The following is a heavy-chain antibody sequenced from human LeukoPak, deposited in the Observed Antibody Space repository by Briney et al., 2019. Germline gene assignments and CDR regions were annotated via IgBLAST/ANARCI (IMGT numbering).Heavy chain of an antibody. V-gene: IGHV1-8*01. CDR3: ARGVVVVPAAIVHYYYYMDV. Sequence: ASVKVSCKASGYTFTSYDINWVRQATEQGLEWMGWMNPNSGNTGYAQKFQGRVTMIRNTSISTAYMELSSLRSEDTAVYYCARGVVVVPAAIVHYYYYMDVWGKGTTVTVSS. D-gene: IGHD2-2*01. CDR1: GYTFTSYD. CDR2: MNPNSGNT. J-gene: IGHJ6*03.